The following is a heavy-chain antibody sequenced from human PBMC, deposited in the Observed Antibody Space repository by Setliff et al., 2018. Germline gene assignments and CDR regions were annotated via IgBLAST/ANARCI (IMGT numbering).Heavy chain of an antibody. CDR3: ATSRGLWFGELDFEY. CDR2: ISGSGGST. J-gene: IGHJ4*02. CDR1: GFTFSSYA. Sequence: GESLRLSCAASGFTFSSYAMSWVRQAPGKGLEWVSTISGSGGSTYYADSVKGRFTISRDNSKNTLYLQMNSLRAEDTAVYYCATSRGLWFGELDFEYWGQGTLV. D-gene: IGHD3-10*01. V-gene: IGHV3-23*01.